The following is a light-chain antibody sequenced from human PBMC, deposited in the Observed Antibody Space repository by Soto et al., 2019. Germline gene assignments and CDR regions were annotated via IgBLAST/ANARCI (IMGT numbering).Light chain of an antibody. CDR3: SSYTSSNTLV. Sequence: QSVLTQPASVSGSPGQSITISCTGGSSDIGGYNYVSWFQQHPGKAPKLMIYEVTNRPSGVSNRFSGSKSGSTASLTISGLQAEDEADYYCSSYTSSNTLVFXTGTNLTVL. CDR2: EVT. CDR1: SSDIGGYNY. V-gene: IGLV2-14*01. J-gene: IGLJ1*01.